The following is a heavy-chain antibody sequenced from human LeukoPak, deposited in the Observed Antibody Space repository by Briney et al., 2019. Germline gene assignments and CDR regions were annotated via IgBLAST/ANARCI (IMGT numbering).Heavy chain of an antibody. CDR3: ARDDSSGWYFDY. V-gene: IGHV3-48*03. Sequence: GGPQRLPCAPCRLTFNRYEMNWARHAPGKALEWVSYISSSCSTIHYADSVKGRFTLSRDQEKNSLYLQMNSLRAEDTAVYYCARDDSSGWYFDYWGQGTRVTVSS. D-gene: IGHD6-19*01. CDR1: RLTFNRYE. J-gene: IGHJ4*02. CDR2: ISSSCSTI.